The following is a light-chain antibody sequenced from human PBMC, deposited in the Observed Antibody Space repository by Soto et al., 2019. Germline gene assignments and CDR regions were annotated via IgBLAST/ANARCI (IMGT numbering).Light chain of an antibody. J-gene: IGKJ4*01. Sequence: DVQLTQSPSFLSASVGDRLTITCRASQGINSYLAWYQQKPGKAPQLLIYTASTLQSGVPSRFSGSASGTEFTLTISSLQPEDFATYYCQQPNSYPLTFGGGTKVDIK. CDR1: QGINSY. CDR2: TAS. CDR3: QQPNSYPLT. V-gene: IGKV1-9*01.